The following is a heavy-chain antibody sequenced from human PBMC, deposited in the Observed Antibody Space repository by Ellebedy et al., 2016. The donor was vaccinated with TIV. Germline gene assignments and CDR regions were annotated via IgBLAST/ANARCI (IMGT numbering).Heavy chain of an antibody. CDR3: ARLDSGYIY. CDR2: INPNSGGT. J-gene: IGHJ4*02. D-gene: IGHD5-12*01. CDR1: GGTFSSYA. Sequence: AASVKVSCKASGGTFSSYAISWVRHAPGQGLEWMGGINPNSGGTNYAQKFQGRVTMTRDTSISTAYMELSRLRSDDTTVYYCARLDSGYIYWGQGTLVTVSS. V-gene: IGHV1-2*02.